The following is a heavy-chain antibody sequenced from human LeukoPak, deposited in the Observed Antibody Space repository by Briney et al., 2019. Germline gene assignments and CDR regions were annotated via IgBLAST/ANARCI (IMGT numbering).Heavy chain of an antibody. CDR1: GGTFSSYA. V-gene: IGHV1-69*04. CDR2: IIPILGIA. J-gene: IGHJ4*02. CDR3: ARDREVGGVVVTAIDY. D-gene: IGHD2-21*02. Sequence: ASVKVSCKASGGTFSSYAISWVRQAPGQGLEWMGRIIPILGIANYAQKFQGRVTITADKSTSTAYMELSSLRSEDTAVYYCARDREVGGVVVTAIDYWGQGTLVTVSS.